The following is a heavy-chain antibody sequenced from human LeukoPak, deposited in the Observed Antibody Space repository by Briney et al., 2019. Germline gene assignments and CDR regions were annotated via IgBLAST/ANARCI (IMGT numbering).Heavy chain of an antibody. CDR1: GYSITSSSW. Sequence: TPSETLSLTCAVSGYSITSSSWWGWIRQPPGEGLEWIGYIYHSGTTYYNPSLQSRVTMSVDTSKNQFSLKLSSVTAVDTAVYYCARKENVYYYFDYWGQGTLVTVSS. D-gene: IGHD3-10*01. CDR2: IYHSGTT. J-gene: IGHJ4*02. CDR3: ARKENVYYYFDY. V-gene: IGHV4-28*01.